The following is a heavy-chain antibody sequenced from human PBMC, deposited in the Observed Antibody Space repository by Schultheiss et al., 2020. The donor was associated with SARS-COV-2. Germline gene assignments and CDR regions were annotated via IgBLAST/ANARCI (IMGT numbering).Heavy chain of an antibody. CDR3: ATSSSGDAFDI. CDR2: INHSGST. CDR1: GGSFSGYY. Sequence: SQTLSLTCAVYGGSFSGYYWSWIRQPPGKGLEWIGEINHSGSTNYNPSLKSRVTISVDTSKNQFSLKLSSVTAADTAVYYCATSSSGDAFDIWGQGTMVTVSS. V-gene: IGHV4-34*01. J-gene: IGHJ3*02. D-gene: IGHD6-13*01.